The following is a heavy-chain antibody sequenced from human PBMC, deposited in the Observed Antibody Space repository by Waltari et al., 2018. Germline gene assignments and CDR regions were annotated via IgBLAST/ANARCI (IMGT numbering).Heavy chain of an antibody. CDR3: ARGFGTSWSHGP. V-gene: IGHV3-66*01. J-gene: IGHJ5*02. D-gene: IGHD2-2*01. CDR1: GSTVSGAY. CDR2: IYSGGAT. Sequence: EVQLVESGGDLFQPGGSLGLSGAAQGSTVSGAYSRWVRQAPGKGLEWVSLIYSGGATYYADSVKGRFTISRDNSKNTLYLQMSSLRAEDTAVYYCARGFGTSWSHGPWGQGTLVTVSS.